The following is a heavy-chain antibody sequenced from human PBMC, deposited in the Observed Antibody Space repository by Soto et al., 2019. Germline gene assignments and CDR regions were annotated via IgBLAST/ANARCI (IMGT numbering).Heavy chain of an antibody. CDR1: GGSFSGYY. Sequence: SETLSLTCAVYGGSFSGYYWSWIRQPPGKGLEWIGEINHSGSTNYNPSLKSRVTISVDTSKNQFSLKLSSLRSEDAAVYYCATGGLVVPAAGNYYYYGMDVWGQGATVTVSS. D-gene: IGHD2-2*01. CDR2: INHSGST. J-gene: IGHJ6*02. V-gene: IGHV4-34*01. CDR3: ATGGLVVPAAGNYYYYGMDV.